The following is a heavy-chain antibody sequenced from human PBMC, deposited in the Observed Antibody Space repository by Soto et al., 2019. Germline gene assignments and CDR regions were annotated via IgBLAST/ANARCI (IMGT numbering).Heavy chain of an antibody. Sequence: PGGSLRLSCAASGYSITNNGMHWVRQAPGKGLEWVALIWAHGTDQYYADSVKGRFTISRDNSKNTMYLQMNSLRAEDTAVYYCAKDSVSGYDPLTGTTAWGQGTLVTVSS. CDR3: AKDSVSGYDPLTGTTA. V-gene: IGHV3-33*06. J-gene: IGHJ5*02. CDR1: GYSITNNG. D-gene: IGHD5-12*01. CDR2: IWAHGTDQ.